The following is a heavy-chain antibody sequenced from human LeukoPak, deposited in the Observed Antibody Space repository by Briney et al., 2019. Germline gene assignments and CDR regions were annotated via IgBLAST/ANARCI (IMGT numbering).Heavy chain of an antibody. V-gene: IGHV6-1*01. CDR3: ARASYTIPDY. D-gene: IGHD2-2*02. Sequence: SQTLSLTCAISGDSFSSNSAAWTWIRQSPSRGLEWLGRTYYRSKWYGDYAVSVKSRITIDPDTSKNQFSLQLNSVTPEDTAVYYCARASYTIPDYWGQGTLVTVSS. CDR1: GDSFSSNSAA. CDR2: TYYRSKWYG. J-gene: IGHJ4*02.